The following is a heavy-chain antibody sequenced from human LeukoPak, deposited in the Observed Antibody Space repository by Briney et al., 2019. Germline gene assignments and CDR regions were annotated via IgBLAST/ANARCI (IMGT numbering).Heavy chain of an antibody. CDR3: AKAIGYCGGGSCHIDY. Sequence: GRSLRLSCAASGFTFDEYAMHWVRHAPGKGLEWVSGISWNSGSIGYADSVNGRFTISRDNAKNSLYLQMNSLRAEDTALYYCAKAIGYCGGGSCHIDYWGQGTLVTVSS. J-gene: IGHJ4*02. CDR2: ISWNSGSI. V-gene: IGHV3-9*01. CDR1: GFTFDEYA. D-gene: IGHD2-15*01.